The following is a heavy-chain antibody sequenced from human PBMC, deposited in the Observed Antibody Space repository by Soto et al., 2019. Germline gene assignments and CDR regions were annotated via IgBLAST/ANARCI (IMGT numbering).Heavy chain of an antibody. D-gene: IGHD5-12*01. CDR2: IYHSGST. CDR1: GGSFSGYY. CDR3: ARGSPYSGYAW. V-gene: IGHV4-34*01. Sequence: QVQLQQWGAGLLKPSETLSLTCAVYGGSFSGYYWSWIRQPPGKGLEWIGEIYHSGSTNYNPSLKSRVPISVDTSKNQFSLKLSSVTAADTAVYYCARGSPYSGYAWWGQGTLVTVSS. J-gene: IGHJ4*02.